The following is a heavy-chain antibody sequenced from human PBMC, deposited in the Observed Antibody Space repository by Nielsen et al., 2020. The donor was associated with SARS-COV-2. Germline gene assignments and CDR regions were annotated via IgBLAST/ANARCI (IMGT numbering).Heavy chain of an antibody. J-gene: IGHJ3*02. V-gene: IGHV1-3*01. CDR3: ARDLKLVGAIRRDSPDAFDI. CDR2: INAGNGNT. D-gene: IGHD1-26*01. CDR1: GYMFTTYT. Sequence: ASVKVSCKASGYMFTTYTIHWVRQAPGQRLEWMGWINAGNGNTKSSQKFQGRVTITRDTSASTAYMELSSRRSEDTAVYYCARDLKLVGAIRRDSPDAFDIWGQGTMVTVSS.